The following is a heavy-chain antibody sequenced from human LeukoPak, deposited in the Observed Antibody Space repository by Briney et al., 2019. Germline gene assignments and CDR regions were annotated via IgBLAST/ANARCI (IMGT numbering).Heavy chain of an antibody. CDR1: GFTFSSFW. D-gene: IGHD1-26*01. Sequence: PGGSLRLSCAASGFTFSSFWMSWVRQAPGKGLEWVSVIYSGGSTYYADSVKGRFTISRDNSKNTLYLQMNSLRAEDTAVYYCARDLGRWELLGGFDYWGQGTLVTVSS. J-gene: IGHJ4*02. CDR3: ARDLGRWELLGGFDY. CDR2: IYSGGST. V-gene: IGHV3-53*01.